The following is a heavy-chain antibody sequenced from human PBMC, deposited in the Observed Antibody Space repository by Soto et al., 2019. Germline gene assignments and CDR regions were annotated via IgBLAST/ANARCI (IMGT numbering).Heavy chain of an antibody. V-gene: IGHV3-74*01. CDR1: GFTFSKYW. Sequence: GGSLRLSCAASGFTFSKYWMHWVRQAPGKGLVWVSRSNSDGSSTNYADSVKGRFTISRDNAKNTLFLQMNSLRGEDTAVYYCARARSPDYYGMDVWGQGTTVTVSS. CDR3: ARARSPDYYGMDV. CDR2: SNSDGSST. D-gene: IGHD1-26*01. J-gene: IGHJ6*02.